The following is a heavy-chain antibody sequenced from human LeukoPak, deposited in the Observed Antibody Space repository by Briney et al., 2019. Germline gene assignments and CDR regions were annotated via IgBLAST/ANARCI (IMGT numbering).Heavy chain of an antibody. CDR1: GGSFSGYY. CDR3: ARQYCSSTSCRGGAFDI. CDR2: INHSGGT. V-gene: IGHV4-34*01. Sequence: SETLSLTCAVYGGSFSGYYWSWIRQPPGKGLEWIGEINHSGGTNYNPSLKSRVTISVDTSKNQFSLKLSSVTAADTAVYYCARQYCSSTSCRGGAFDIWGQGTMVTVSS. J-gene: IGHJ3*02. D-gene: IGHD2-2*01.